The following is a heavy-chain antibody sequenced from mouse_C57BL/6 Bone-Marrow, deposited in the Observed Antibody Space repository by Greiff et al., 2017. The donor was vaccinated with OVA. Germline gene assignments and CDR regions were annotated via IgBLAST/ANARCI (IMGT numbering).Heavy chain of an antibody. D-gene: IGHD1-1*01. CDR3: VRHAPNYYGSSPYYAMDY. CDR2: IRSKSNNYAT. J-gene: IGHJ4*01. CDR1: GFSFNTYA. V-gene: IGHV10-1*01. Sequence: EVQRVESGGGLVQPKGSLKLSCAASGFSFNTYAMNWVRQAPGKGLEWVARIRSKSNNYATYYADSVKDRFTISRDDSESMLYLQMNNLKTEDTAMYYCVRHAPNYYGSSPYYAMDYWGQGTSVTVSS.